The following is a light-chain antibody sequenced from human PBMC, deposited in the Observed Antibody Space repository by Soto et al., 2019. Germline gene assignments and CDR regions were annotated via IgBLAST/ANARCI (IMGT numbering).Light chain of an antibody. CDR2: EVS. Sequence: QSALTQPASVSGSPGQSITISCTGTSSDVNYKYVSWYQQHPGKVPKLMISEVSKRPSGVSNRFSGSKSGNTASLTISGLQAEDEADYYCSSYTTNYTVVFGGGTKVTVL. V-gene: IGLV2-14*01. J-gene: IGLJ3*02. CDR3: SSYTTNYTVV. CDR1: SSDVNYKY.